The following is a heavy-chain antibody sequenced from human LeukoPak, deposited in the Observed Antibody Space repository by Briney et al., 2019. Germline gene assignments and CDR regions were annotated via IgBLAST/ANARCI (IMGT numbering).Heavy chain of an antibody. J-gene: IGHJ4*02. CDR2: IIPIFGTA. V-gene: IGHV1-69*13. CDR1: GGTFSSYA. Sequence: ASVKVSCKASGGTFSSYAISRVRQAPGQGLEWMGGIIPIFGTANYAQKFQGRVTITADESTSTAYMELSSLRSEDTAVYYCARERGEGGIDYWGQGTLVTVSS. CDR3: ARERGEGGIDY. D-gene: IGHD3-16*01.